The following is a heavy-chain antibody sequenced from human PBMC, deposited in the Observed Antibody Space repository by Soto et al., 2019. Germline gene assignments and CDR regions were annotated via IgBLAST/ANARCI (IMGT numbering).Heavy chain of an antibody. J-gene: IGHJ6*02. CDR1: GFTFSSYG. CDR3: AKGINSGSRSGYYGMDV. V-gene: IGHV3-30*18. CDR2: ISYDGTNE. D-gene: IGHD1-26*01. Sequence: GGSLRLSCAPSGFTFSSYGMHWVRQAPGKGLEWVAAISYDGTNEYYADSVKGRFTISRDNSKNTLYLQMDSLRAEDTAIYYCAKGINSGSRSGYYGMDVWGQGTTVTVSS.